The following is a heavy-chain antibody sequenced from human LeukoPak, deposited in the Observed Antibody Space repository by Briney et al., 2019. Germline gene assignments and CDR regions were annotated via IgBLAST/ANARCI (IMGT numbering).Heavy chain of an antibody. J-gene: IGHJ5*02. CDR3: AKGGGHSNYDNWFDP. CDR1: GLRLSSDA. Sequence: GGSLSLSCAASGLRLSSDAMRGVRQAPGRGLAGVSGISGSGGGTFYADSVKGRFAISRDNSKNPLYLQLNSLRAEDTAVYYCAKGGGHSNYDNWFDPWGQGTLVTVSS. CDR2: ISGSGGGT. V-gene: IGHV3-23*01. D-gene: IGHD4-11*01.